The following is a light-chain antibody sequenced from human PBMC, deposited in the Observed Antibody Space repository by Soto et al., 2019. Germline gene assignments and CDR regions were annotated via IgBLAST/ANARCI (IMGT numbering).Light chain of an antibody. J-gene: IGKJ5*01. CDR1: QSFSSTY. CDR2: GAS. Sequence: EIVLTQSPGTLSLSPGERATLSCRASQSFSSTYFAWYQQKPGQAPRLLIYGASSRATGIPDRFSGGGSGTYFSLTISRLDPEDFAVYYCQQYSSSPITFGQGTRLEIK. CDR3: QQYSSSPIT. V-gene: IGKV3-20*01.